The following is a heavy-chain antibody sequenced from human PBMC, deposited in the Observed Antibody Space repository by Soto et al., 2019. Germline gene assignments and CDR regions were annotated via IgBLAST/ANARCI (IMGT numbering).Heavy chain of an antibody. CDR2: VHHSWGS. V-gene: IGHV4-59*08. CDR1: GGSISSYY. J-gene: IGHJ6*02. Sequence: QVQLQESGPGLVKPSETLSLSCTVSGGSISSYYWSWFRQSPGKRMEWIGYVHHSWGSSYNPSLRXXVXXSLDTSKSQFSLKVTSVTDTDTAVYYCARQGFGPLHGLVDVWGQGTTVTVSS. CDR3: ARQGFGPLHGLVDV. D-gene: IGHD3-10*01.